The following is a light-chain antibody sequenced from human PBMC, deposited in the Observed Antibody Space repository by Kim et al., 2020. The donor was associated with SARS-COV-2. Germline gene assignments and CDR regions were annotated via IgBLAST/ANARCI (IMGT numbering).Light chain of an antibody. CDR3: CSYAGSYTYV. J-gene: IGLJ1*01. CDR2: DVS. Sequence: GQSVTISCTGTSSDVGGYNYVSWYQQDPGKAPKLMIYDVSKRPSGVPDRFSGSKSGNTASQTISGLQAEDEADYYCCSYAGSYTYVFGTGTKVTVL. CDR1: SSDVGGYNY. V-gene: IGLV2-11*01.